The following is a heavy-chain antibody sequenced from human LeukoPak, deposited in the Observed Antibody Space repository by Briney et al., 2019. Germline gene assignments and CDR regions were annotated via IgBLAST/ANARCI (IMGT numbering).Heavy chain of an antibody. CDR2: AYYTGGT. D-gene: IGHD5-12*01. V-gene: IGHV4-39*07. CDR1: GASISSSIYY. Sequence: SETLSLTCTVSGASISSSIYYWSWIRQPPGKGLEWIGTAYYTGGTYYNPSLNRRVTISVDTSKNQFSLKLSSVTAADTAVYYCAREGRGLDFDYWGRGTLVTVSS. J-gene: IGHJ4*02. CDR3: AREGRGLDFDY.